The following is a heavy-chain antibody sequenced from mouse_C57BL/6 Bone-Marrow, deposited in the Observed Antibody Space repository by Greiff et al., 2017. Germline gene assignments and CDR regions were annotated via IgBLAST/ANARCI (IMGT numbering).Heavy chain of an antibody. CDR2: IDPSDSET. Sequence: VKLMESGAELVRPGSSVKLSCKASGYTFTSYWMHWVKQRPIQGLEWIGNIDPSDSETHYNQKFKDKATLTVDKSSSTAYMQLSSLTSEDSAVYYCAQLTGTPVAYWGQGTLVTVSA. D-gene: IGHD4-1*01. V-gene: IGHV1-52*01. CDR1: GYTFTSYW. CDR3: AQLTGTPVAY. J-gene: IGHJ3*01.